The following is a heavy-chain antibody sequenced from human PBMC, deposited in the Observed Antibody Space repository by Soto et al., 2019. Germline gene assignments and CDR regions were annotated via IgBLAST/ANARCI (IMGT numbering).Heavy chain of an antibody. V-gene: IGHV1-46*01. CDR3: ARLAAAGYGDYYYYGMDV. J-gene: IGHJ6*02. D-gene: IGHD6-13*01. CDR1: GYTFTSYY. CDR2: INPSGGST. Sequence: GASVKVSCKASGYTFTSYYMHWVRQAPGQGPEWMGIINPSGGSTSYAQKFQGRVTMTRDTSTSTVYMELSSLRSEDTAVYYCARLAAAGYGDYYYYGMDVWGQGTTVTVSS.